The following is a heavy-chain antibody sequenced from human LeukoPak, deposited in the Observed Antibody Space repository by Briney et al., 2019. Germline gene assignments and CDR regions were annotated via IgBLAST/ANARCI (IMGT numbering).Heavy chain of an antibody. CDR3: ARVYCSSTSCSRAYWFDP. Sequence: SQTLSLTCAVSGGSISSGGYSWSWIRQPPGKGPEWIGYIYHSGSTYYNPSLKSRVTISVDRSKNQFSLKLSSVTAADTAVYYCARVYCSSTSCSRAYWFDPWGQGTLVTVSS. J-gene: IGHJ5*02. D-gene: IGHD2-2*01. CDR2: IYHSGST. V-gene: IGHV4-30-2*01. CDR1: GGSISSGGYS.